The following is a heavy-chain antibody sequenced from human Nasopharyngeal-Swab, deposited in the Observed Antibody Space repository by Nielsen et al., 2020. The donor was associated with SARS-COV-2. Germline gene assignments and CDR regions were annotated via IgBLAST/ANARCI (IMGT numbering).Heavy chain of an antibody. Sequence: GKSLKISCAASGFTFSSYSMNWVRQAPGKGLEWVSYISSSSSTIYYADSVKGRFTISRDNAKNSLYLQMNSLRDEDTAVYYCAREPAARPPAPDYYYYYGMDVWGQGTTVTVSS. D-gene: IGHD6-6*01. J-gene: IGHJ6*02. V-gene: IGHV3-48*02. CDR2: ISSSSSTI. CDR3: AREPAARPPAPDYYYYYGMDV. CDR1: GFTFSSYS.